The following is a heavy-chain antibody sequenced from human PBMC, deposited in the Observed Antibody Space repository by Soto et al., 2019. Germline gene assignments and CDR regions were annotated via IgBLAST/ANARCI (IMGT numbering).Heavy chain of an antibody. J-gene: IGHJ4*02. CDR3: VRDIGSGWYYFDY. V-gene: IGHV3-48*02. CDR1: GFTFSSYS. CDR2: ITPSSDTI. D-gene: IGHD6-19*01. Sequence: PGGSLRLSCAASGFTFSSYSMNWVRQAPGKGLEWVSYITPSSDTIYYADSVKGRFTISRDNGKNSLYLQMNSLRDEDTAVYYCVRDIGSGWYYFDYWGQGNMVTVSS.